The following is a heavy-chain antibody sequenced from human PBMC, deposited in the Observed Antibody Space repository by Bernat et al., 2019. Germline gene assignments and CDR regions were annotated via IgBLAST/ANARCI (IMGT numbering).Heavy chain of an antibody. CDR2: INHSGST. CDR1: GGSFSGYY. D-gene: IGHD5-12*01. J-gene: IGHJ5*02. CDR3: ARAGYVRWFDP. Sequence: QVQLQQWGAGLLKPSETLSLTCAVYGGSFSGYYWSWIRQPPGKGLEWIGEINHSGSTNYNPSLKGRVTISVDTSKNQFSLKLSSVTAADTAVYYCARAGYVRWFDPWGQGTLVTVSS. V-gene: IGHV4-34*01.